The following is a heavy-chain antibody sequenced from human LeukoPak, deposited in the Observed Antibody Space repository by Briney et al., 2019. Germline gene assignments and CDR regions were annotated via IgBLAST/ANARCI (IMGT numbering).Heavy chain of an antibody. D-gene: IGHD3-22*01. J-gene: IGHJ3*02. Sequence: SETLSLTCAVYGGSFSGYYWSWIRQPPGKGLEWIGEINHGGSTNYNPSLKSRVTISVDTSKNQFSLKVSSVTAADTAVYYCASLTTADAFDIWGQGTMVTVSS. CDR3: ASLTTADAFDI. CDR1: GGSFSGYY. V-gene: IGHV4-34*01. CDR2: INHGGST.